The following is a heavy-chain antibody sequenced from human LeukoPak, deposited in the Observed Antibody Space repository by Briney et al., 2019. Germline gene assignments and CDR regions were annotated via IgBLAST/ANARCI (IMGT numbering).Heavy chain of an antibody. CDR2: IRYDGGNK. Sequence: PGGSLRLSCAASGFTFSSYDMHWVRQAPGKGLEWVSFIRYDGGNKYYADSVKGRFTISRDNSKNTLYLQMNSLRAEDTAVYYCVQYCSRTGCYTGPWGERTLVTLSS. CDR3: VQYCSRTGCYTGP. CDR1: GFTFSSYD. J-gene: IGHJ5*02. V-gene: IGHV3-30*02. D-gene: IGHD2-2*02.